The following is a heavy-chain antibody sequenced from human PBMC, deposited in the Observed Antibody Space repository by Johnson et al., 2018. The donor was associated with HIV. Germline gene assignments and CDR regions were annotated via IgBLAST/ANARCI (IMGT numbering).Heavy chain of an antibody. J-gene: IGHJ3*02. CDR3: ATLKGPRLHIAARRPDAFDI. D-gene: IGHD6-6*01. CDR2: ISYDGSNK. Sequence: QVQLVESGGGLVQPGGSLRLSCAASGFTFSSYGMHWVRQAPGKGLEWVAVISYDGSNKYYADSVKGRFTISRDNAKNSLYLQMNSLRAEDTAVYYCATLKGPRLHIAARRPDAFDIWGQGTMVTVSS. V-gene: IGHV3-30*03. CDR1: GFTFSSYG.